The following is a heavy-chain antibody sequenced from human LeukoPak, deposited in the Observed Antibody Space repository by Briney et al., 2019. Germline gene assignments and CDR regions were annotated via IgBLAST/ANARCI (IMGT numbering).Heavy chain of an antibody. V-gene: IGHV3-30*18. CDR2: IAHDASII. J-gene: IGHJ4*02. CDR1: GFTFSTYG. D-gene: IGHD2-2*01. Sequence: PGRSLRLSCAAPGFTFSTYGMHWVRQAPGKGLEWVADIAHDASIIYYADSVKGRFTISRDNSKNTLYLQMNSLRDEDTAVYHCAKDWGPWGSCPDSWGQGTLVTVSS. CDR3: AKDWGPWGSCPDS.